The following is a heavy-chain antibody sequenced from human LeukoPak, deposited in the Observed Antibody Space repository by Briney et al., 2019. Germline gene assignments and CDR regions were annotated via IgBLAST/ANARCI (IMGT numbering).Heavy chain of an antibody. CDR1: GFTFDDYA. V-gene: IGHV3-9*01. CDR3: AKGGLFVVVTADFDY. J-gene: IGHJ4*02. CDR2: ISWNSGSI. Sequence: PGGSLRLSCAASGFTFDDYAMHWVRQAPGKGLEWVSGISWNSGSIGYADSVKGRFTISRDNAKNSLYLQMNSLRAEDTALYYCAKGGLFVVVTADFDYWGQGTLVTVSS. D-gene: IGHD2-21*02.